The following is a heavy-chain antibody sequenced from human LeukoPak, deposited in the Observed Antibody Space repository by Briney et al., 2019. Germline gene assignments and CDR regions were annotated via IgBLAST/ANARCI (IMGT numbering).Heavy chain of an antibody. V-gene: IGHV3-48*04. D-gene: IGHD4-17*01. CDR3: ARKAITVTTFDY. CDR2: ISRDGGTV. J-gene: IGHJ4*02. CDR1: GFTYSSYS. Sequence: GGSLRLSCAASGFTYSSYSMSWVRQAPGKGLEWVSFISRDGGTVDYADSVKGRFTISRDNAKNSLYLQMSRLRGEDTAVYYCARKAITVTTFDYWGQGTLVTVSS.